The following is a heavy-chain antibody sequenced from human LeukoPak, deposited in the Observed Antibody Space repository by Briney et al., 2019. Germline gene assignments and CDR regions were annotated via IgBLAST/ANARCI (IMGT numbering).Heavy chain of an antibody. CDR1: GVSFSGYY. CDR3: ASKILRTYSYYYMDV. V-gene: IGHV4-34*01. J-gene: IGHJ6*03. D-gene: IGHD3-16*01. Sequence: PSETLSLTCSVYGVSFSGYYWSCIRQPPGKGLEWVGEINHSGSTNYNPSLKSRVSISVDTSKTQFSLKLSSVTAADTAVYYCASKILRTYSYYYMDVWGKGTTVTISS. CDR2: INHSGST.